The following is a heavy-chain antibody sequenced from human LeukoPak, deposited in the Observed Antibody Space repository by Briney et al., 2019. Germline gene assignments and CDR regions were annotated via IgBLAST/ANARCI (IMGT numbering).Heavy chain of an antibody. V-gene: IGHV1-2*02. CDR3: ATYSNSTLQYSYGLDV. Sequence: ASVKVSCKTSGYTFTGYYLNWVRQAPGQGLECMEWIRPNSGGTKNAQKFQGRVTMTRDTSISTAYMELNRLTSDDTAVYYCATYSNSTLQYSYGLDVWGQGTTVTVSS. D-gene: IGHD6-6*01. J-gene: IGHJ6*02. CDR1: GYTFTGYY. CDR2: IRPNSGGT.